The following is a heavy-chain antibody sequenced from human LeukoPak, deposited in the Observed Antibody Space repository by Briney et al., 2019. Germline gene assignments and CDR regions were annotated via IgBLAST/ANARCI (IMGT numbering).Heavy chain of an antibody. Sequence: GASVKVSCKTSGYNFASYTMHWLRQAPGQSPEWMGSINGDNGNTKYSEKFQGRVTFTRDTSASSANMELSRLRSEDTAVYYCARSSSGTYHYWGQGTLVTVSS. CDR1: GYNFASYT. D-gene: IGHD3-10*01. V-gene: IGHV1-3*01. J-gene: IGHJ4*02. CDR3: ARSSSGTYHY. CDR2: INGDNGNT.